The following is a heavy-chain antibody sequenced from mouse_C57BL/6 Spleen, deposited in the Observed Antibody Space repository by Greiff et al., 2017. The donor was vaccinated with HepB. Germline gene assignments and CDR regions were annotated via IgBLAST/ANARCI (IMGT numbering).Heavy chain of an antibody. D-gene: IGHD1-1*01. J-gene: IGHJ2*01. CDR3: ARVGGYYCSSYPGNYFDY. Sequence: VQLQQSGPVLVKPGASVKMSCKASGYTFTDYYMNWVKQSHGKSLEWIGVINPYNGGTSYNQKFKGKATLTVDKSSSTAYMELNSLTSEDSAVYYCARVGGYYCSSYPGNYFDYWGQGTTLTVSS. V-gene: IGHV1-19*01. CDR2: INPYNGGT. CDR1: GYTFTDYY.